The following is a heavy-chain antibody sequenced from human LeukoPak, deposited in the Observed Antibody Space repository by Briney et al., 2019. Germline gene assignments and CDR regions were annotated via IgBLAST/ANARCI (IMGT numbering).Heavy chain of an antibody. CDR2: ISPDDSDT. Sequence: GESLKISCKVSGYSFTSYSIGWVRQMPGKGLEWMGIISPDDSDTTYSPSLQGQVTFSVDTSISTAFLQWSSLKASDTAMYYCARRHDSSGYYYVGDNWFDSWGQGTPVTVSS. V-gene: IGHV5-51*01. D-gene: IGHD3-22*01. J-gene: IGHJ5*01. CDR3: ARRHDSSGYYYVGDNWFDS. CDR1: GYSFTSYS.